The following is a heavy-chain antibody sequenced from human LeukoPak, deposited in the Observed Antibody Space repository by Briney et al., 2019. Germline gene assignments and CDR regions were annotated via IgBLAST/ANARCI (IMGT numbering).Heavy chain of an antibody. D-gene: IGHD3-22*01. CDR3: ASCYYGYYYYMDV. CDR2: IYYSGST. Sequence: PSETLSLTCTVSGGSISSHYWSWIRQPPGKGLEWIGYIYYSGSTNYNPSLKSRVIISVDTSKNQFSLKLSSVTAADTAVYYCASCYYGYYYYMDVWGKGTTVTVSS. CDR1: GGSISSHY. V-gene: IGHV4-59*11. J-gene: IGHJ6*03.